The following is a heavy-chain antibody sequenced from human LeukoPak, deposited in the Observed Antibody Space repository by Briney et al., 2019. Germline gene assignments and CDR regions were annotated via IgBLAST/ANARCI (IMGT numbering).Heavy chain of an antibody. CDR2: IKQEGSEE. D-gene: IGHD3-22*01. CDR1: GFSFSRYW. J-gene: IGHJ4*02. CDR3: ARDYGTSGYDLHDY. Sequence: GWALRLSCAPSGFSFSRYWMTWVRQAPGKGLEWVARIKQEGSEEHYVDPVKGRFTISRDNSKNSLYLQMNSLRDEDTGVYYCARDYGTSGYDLHDYWGQGTLVTVSS. V-gene: IGHV3-7*01.